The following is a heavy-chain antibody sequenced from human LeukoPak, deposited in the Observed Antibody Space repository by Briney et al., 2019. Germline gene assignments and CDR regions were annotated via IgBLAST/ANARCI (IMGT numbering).Heavy chain of an antibody. CDR2: IYPGDSDT. CDR1: GYSFTSYW. J-gene: IGHJ5*02. Sequence: GESLKISCKGSGYSFTSYWIGWVRQMPGKGLEWMGIIYPGDSDTRYSPSFQGQVTISADKSISTAYLQWSSLKASDTAMYYCARSNYDILTGSWFDPWGQGTLVTVSS. V-gene: IGHV5-51*01. CDR3: ARSNYDILTGSWFDP. D-gene: IGHD3-9*01.